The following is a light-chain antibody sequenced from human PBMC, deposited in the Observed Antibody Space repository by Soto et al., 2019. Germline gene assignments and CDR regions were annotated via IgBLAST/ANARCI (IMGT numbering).Light chain of an antibody. J-gene: IGLJ1*01. CDR3: ASWDDTLSDYV. CDR2: SNN. CDR1: YSNVGANP. Sequence: QSVLTQPPSASGTPGPTVTIPRSGSYSNVGANPVSWYQQVPGRAPQLLIYSNNQRPAGVPGRFSGSRSDTSASLSISGLQSADEVDYYCASWDDTLSDYVFGTGTKVTVL. V-gene: IGLV1-44*01.